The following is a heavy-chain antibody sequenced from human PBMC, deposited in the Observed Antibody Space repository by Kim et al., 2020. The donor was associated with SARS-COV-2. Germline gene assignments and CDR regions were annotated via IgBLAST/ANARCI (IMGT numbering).Heavy chain of an antibody. CDR2: LSGSGDSI. V-gene: IGHV3-23*01. J-gene: IGHJ4*02. CDR1: GFTFSSYA. CDR3: ATRGSSSWQFYFDY. D-gene: IGHD6-13*01. Sequence: GGSLRLSCAASGFTFSSYAMSWVRKAPGKGLEWVSTLSGSGDSIYYADSVKGRFTISRDISKNTLYLQMNSLRAEDTAAYYCATRGSSSWQFYFDYWGQGTLVSVSS.